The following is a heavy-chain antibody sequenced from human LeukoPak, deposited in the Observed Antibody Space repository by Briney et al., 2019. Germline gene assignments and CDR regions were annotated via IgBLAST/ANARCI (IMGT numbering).Heavy chain of an antibody. Sequence: PGGSLRLSCAASGFTFSRYWMSWVRQAPGKGLEWVANIKQDGSEKYYVDSVKGRFTISRDNAKNALYLQMNSLRAEDTAVYYCASSELGVRYWGQGTLVTVSS. CDR3: ASSELGVRY. J-gene: IGHJ4*02. D-gene: IGHD7-27*01. CDR2: IKQDGSEK. V-gene: IGHV3-7*03. CDR1: GFTFSRYW.